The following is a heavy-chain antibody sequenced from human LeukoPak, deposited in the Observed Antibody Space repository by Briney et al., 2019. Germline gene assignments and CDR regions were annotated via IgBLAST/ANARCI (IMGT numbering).Heavy chain of an antibody. CDR1: GFTFSSYS. D-gene: IGHD3-3*01. Sequence: QPGGSLRLSCAASGFTFSSYSMNWVRQAPGKGLEWVSYISSSSSTIYYADSVKGRFTISRDNAKNSLYLQMNSLRAEDTAVYYCARVTRIFGVVIPGWFDPWGQGTLVTVSS. J-gene: IGHJ5*02. CDR2: ISSSSSTI. CDR3: ARVTRIFGVVIPGWFDP. V-gene: IGHV3-48*04.